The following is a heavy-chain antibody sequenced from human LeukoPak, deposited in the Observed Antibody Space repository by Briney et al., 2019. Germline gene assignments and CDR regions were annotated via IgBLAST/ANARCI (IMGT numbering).Heavy chain of an antibody. CDR1: GFTFSSYV. CDR3: AKGSAYADF. J-gene: IGHJ4*02. D-gene: IGHD3-3*01. Sequence: GGSLRLSCAASGFTFSSYVMSWVRQAPGKGLEWVSTISGSGGSTYYADSVKGRFTISRDNPKNTLSLQMNSLRAEDTAVYYCAKGSAYADFWGQGTLVTVSS. CDR2: ISGSGGST. V-gene: IGHV3-23*01.